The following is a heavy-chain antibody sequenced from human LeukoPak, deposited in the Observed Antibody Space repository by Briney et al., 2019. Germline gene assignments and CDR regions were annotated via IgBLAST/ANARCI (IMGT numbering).Heavy chain of an antibody. V-gene: IGHV1-2*02. CDR2: INPNSGGT. CDR1: GYTFTGYY. D-gene: IGHD2-15*01. Sequence: GASVTVSCKASGYTFTGYYMHWVRQAPGQGLEWMGWINPNSGGTNYAQKFQGRVTMTRDTSISTAYMELSRLRSDDTAVYYCARGLYCSGGSCYPPKYYFDYWGQGTLVTVSS. CDR3: ARGLYCSGGSCYPPKYYFDY. J-gene: IGHJ4*02.